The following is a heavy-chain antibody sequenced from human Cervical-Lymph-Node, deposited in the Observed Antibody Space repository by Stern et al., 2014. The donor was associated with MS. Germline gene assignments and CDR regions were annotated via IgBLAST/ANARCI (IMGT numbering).Heavy chain of an antibody. CDR1: GFIFDDYG. D-gene: IGHD2-8*02. CDR3: ARAFCSGGVCYSFPFYGMDV. V-gene: IGHV3-20*01. J-gene: IGHJ6*02. Sequence: EVQLVESGGGVVRPGGSLRLSCAASGFIFDDYGMSWVRQAPGKGPEWVSAITYNGGSTDYAASVKGRFAISRDSAKKSLYLRMNSLRVEDTAVYHGARAFCSGGVCYSFPFYGMDVWGQGTTVTVSS. CDR2: ITYNGGST.